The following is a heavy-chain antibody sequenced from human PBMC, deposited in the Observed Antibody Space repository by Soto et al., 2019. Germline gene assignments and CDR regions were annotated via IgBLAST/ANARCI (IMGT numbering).Heavy chain of an antibody. Sequence: ASVKVSCKASGYTFTSYAMHWVRKAPGQRLEWMGWINAGNGNTKYSQKFQGRVTITRDTSASTAYMELSSLRSEDTAVYYCARINEGITIFGVVIPGPYGMDVWGQGTTVTVSS. CDR1: GYTFTSYA. CDR3: ARINEGITIFGVVIPGPYGMDV. V-gene: IGHV1-3*01. CDR2: INAGNGNT. D-gene: IGHD3-3*01. J-gene: IGHJ6*02.